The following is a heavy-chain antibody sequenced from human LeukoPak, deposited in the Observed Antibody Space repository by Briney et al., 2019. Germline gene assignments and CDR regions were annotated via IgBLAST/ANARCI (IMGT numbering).Heavy chain of an antibody. CDR3: ARGYGDYDY. Sequence: SETLSLTCTVSGGSISSYYWSWIRQPPGKGLEWIGYIYYSGSANYNPSLKSRVTISVDTSKNQFSLKLSSVTAADTAVYYCARGYGDYDYWGQGTLVTVSS. D-gene: IGHD4-17*01. J-gene: IGHJ4*02. CDR2: IYYSGSA. CDR1: GGSISSYY. V-gene: IGHV4-59*01.